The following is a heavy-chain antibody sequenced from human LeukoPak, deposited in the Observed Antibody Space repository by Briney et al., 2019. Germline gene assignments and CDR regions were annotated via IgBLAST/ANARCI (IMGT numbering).Heavy chain of an antibody. CDR2: IYTSGST. D-gene: IGHD6-19*01. V-gene: IGHV4-61*02. CDR1: GGSISSGGYY. J-gene: IGHJ6*03. Sequence: KPSQTLSLTCTVSGGSISSGGYYWSWIRQPAGKGLEWIGRIYTSGSTNYNPSLKSRVTMSVDTSKNQFSLKLSSVTAADTAVYYCARDPSSRYSSGWYSGYYYYYMDVWGKGTTVTVSS. CDR3: ARDPSSRYSSGWYSGYYYYYMDV.